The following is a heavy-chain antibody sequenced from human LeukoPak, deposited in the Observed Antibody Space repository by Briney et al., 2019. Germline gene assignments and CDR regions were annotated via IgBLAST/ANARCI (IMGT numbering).Heavy chain of an antibody. V-gene: IGHV3-23*01. CDR3: AKVKSSGWYPFDY. J-gene: IGHJ4*02. D-gene: IGHD6-19*01. CDR1: GFTFSSYA. CDR2: ISGSGGST. Sequence: PGGSLRLSCAASGFTFSSYAMSWVRQAPGKGLEWVSAISGSGGSTYYADSVEGRFTISRDNSKNTLYLQMNSLRAEDTAVYYCAKVKSSGWYPFDYWGQGTLVTVSS.